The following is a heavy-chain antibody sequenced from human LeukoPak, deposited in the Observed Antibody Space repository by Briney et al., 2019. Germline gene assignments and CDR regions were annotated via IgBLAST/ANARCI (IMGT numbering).Heavy chain of an antibody. CDR2: ISYDGSNK. D-gene: IGHD1-26*01. CDR3: ARDFLVVEWELQYYFDY. J-gene: IGHJ4*02. Sequence: PGGSLRLSCAASGFTFSSYAMHWVRQAPGKGLEWVAVISYDGSNKYYADSVKGRFTISRDNSKNTLYLQMNSLRAEDTAVYYCARDFLVVEWELQYYFDYWGQGTLVTVSS. V-gene: IGHV3-30*04. CDR1: GFTFSSYA.